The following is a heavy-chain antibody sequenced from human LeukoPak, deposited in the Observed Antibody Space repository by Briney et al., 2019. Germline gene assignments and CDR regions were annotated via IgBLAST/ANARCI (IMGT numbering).Heavy chain of an antibody. J-gene: IGHJ4*02. Sequence: GRSLRLSCAASGFTFSSYAMHWVHQAPGKGLEYVSAISSNGGSTYYADSVKGRFTISRDNSKNTLYLQMSSLRAEDTAVYYCVKDPSDCSSTSCLYYFDYWGQGTLVTVSS. V-gene: IGHV3-64D*06. D-gene: IGHD2-2*01. CDR3: VKDPSDCSSTSCLYYFDY. CDR2: ISSNGGST. CDR1: GFTFSSYA.